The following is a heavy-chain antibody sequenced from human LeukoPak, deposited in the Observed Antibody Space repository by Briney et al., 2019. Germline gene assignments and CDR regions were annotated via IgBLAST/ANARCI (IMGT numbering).Heavy chain of an antibody. CDR2: ISSRSSYI. V-gene: IGHV3-21*01. CDR3: ARGNIVPAARPYWYFDL. CDR1: GFTVSSNY. J-gene: IGHJ2*01. Sequence: PGGSLRLSCAASGFTVSSNYMSWVRQAPGKGLEWVSSISSRSSYIYYADSVKGRFTISRDNAKNSLYPQMNSLRAEDTAVYYCARGNIVPAARPYWYFDLWGRGTLVTVSS. D-gene: IGHD2-2*01.